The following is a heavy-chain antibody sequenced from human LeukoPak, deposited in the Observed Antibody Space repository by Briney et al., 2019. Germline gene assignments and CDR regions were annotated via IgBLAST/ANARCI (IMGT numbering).Heavy chain of an antibody. V-gene: IGHV3-53*01. J-gene: IGHJ4*02. Sequence: GGSLRLSCAASGFIFSDYYMNWVRQAPGKGLEWVALIYSGGNTHYADSVKGRFTISRDNSKNTLYLQMSSLRVEDTAVYYCTRDTPGIAASVSGGWGQGTLVTVSS. CDR3: TRDTPGIAASVSGG. D-gene: IGHD6-13*01. CDR1: GFIFSDYY. CDR2: IYSGGNT.